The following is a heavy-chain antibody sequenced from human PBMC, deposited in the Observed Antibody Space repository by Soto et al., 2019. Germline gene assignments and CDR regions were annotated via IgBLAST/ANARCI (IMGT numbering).Heavy chain of an antibody. CDR3: ASTYDYLWASYPTL. CDR1: GGSISSSSYY. J-gene: IGHJ4*02. V-gene: IGHV4-39*02. CDR2: IYYSGST. D-gene: IGHD3-16*02. Sequence: QLQLQESGPGLVKPSETLSLTCTVSGGSISSSSYYWGWIRQPPGKGLEWIGSIYYSGSTYYNPSLQSRVTISVDPSNTHFSLKMSSVPAADTPVYYCASTYDYLWASYPTLWGQGPLVPVSS.